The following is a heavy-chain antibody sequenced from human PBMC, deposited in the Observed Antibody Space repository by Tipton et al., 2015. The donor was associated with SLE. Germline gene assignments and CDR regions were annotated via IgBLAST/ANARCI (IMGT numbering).Heavy chain of an antibody. D-gene: IGHD4-17*01. CDR3: VKDKGFDPTVMTFWYFDL. V-gene: IGHV3-9*01. J-gene: IGHJ2*01. Sequence: SLRLSCSASGFTFDAYAIRWVRQAPGKGLEWVSGISWNSDTIGYADSVKGRFTISRDNAKNSLYLQMNSLRAEDTALYYCVKDKGFDPTVMTFWYFDLWGRGTLVTVSS. CDR2: ISWNSDTI. CDR1: GFTFDAYA.